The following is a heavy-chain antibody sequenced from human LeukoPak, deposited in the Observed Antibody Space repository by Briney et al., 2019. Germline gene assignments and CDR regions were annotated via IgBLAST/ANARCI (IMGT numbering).Heavy chain of an antibody. CDR2: INHSGST. CDR1: SGSFSGDY. J-gene: IGHJ4*02. Sequence: SETLSLTCAVYSGSFSGDYWSWIRQPPGKGLEWIGEINHSGSTNYNPSLKSRVTISVDTSKNQFSLKLSSVTAADTAVYYCARLLILYYFDYWGQGTLVTVSS. D-gene: IGHD3-9*01. CDR3: ARLLILYYFDY. V-gene: IGHV4-34*01.